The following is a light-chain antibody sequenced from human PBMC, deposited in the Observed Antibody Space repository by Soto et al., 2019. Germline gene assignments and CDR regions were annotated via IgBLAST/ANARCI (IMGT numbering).Light chain of an antibody. CDR3: SSYTSSSTEV. CDR1: SSDVGGYNY. V-gene: IGLV2-8*01. CDR2: EVS. J-gene: IGLJ1*01. Sequence: QSALTQPPSASGSPGQSVTISCTGTSSDVGGYNYVSWYQHHPGKAPKLMIYEVSKRPSGVPDRFSGSKSGNTASLTISGLQAEDEADYYCSSYTSSSTEVFGTGTKLTVL.